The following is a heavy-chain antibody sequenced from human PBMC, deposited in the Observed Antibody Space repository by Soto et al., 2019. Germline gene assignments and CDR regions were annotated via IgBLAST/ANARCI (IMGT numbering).Heavy chain of an antibody. J-gene: IGHJ4*02. V-gene: IGHV4-30-2*01. CDR3: ARADSSGYPFDY. Sequence: LSLTCAVSGGSISSGGYSWSWIRQPPGKGLEWIGYIYHSGSTYYNPSLKSRVTIPVDRSKNQFSLKLSSVTAADTAVYYCARADSSGYPFDYWGQGTLVTVSS. CDR2: IYHSGST. CDR1: GGSISSGGYS. D-gene: IGHD3-22*01.